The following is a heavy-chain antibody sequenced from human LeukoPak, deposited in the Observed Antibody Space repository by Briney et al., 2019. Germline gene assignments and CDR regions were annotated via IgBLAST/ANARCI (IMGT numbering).Heavy chain of an antibody. V-gene: IGHV3-30*18. D-gene: IGHD3-10*01. Sequence: GGSLRLSCAASGFTFSSYGMHWVRQAPGKALEWVAAISYDGTNKYYVDSVKGRFTISRDNSKNTLYLQMNRPGPEDTAVYYCAKDRFSYASGNTDYWGQGTLVTVSS. CDR3: AKDRFSYASGNTDY. CDR1: GFTFSSYG. CDR2: ISYDGTNK. J-gene: IGHJ4*02.